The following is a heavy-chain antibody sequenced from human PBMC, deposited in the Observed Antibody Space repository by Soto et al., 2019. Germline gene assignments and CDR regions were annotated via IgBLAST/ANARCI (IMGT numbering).Heavy chain of an antibody. V-gene: IGHV1-69*01. CDR3: AKASGRSWYNWFDP. Sequence: QVQLVQSGAEVKKPGSSVKVSCKASGGNFSSYGISWVRQAPGQGLEWMGGIVPLFGTTNYAHKFRGRVTITADESKSTVYMELSRLRSEDTAVYYCAKASGRSWYNWFDPWGQGTLVTFST. CDR2: IVPLFGTT. D-gene: IGHD6-13*01. J-gene: IGHJ5*02. CDR1: GGNFSSYG.